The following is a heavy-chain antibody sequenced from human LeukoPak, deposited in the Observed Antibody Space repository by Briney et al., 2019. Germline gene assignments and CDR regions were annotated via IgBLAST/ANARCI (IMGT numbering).Heavy chain of an antibody. V-gene: IGHV1-8*01. CDR2: MNPDSGNT. CDR1: GYTFTSYD. CDR3: ARAHRYGDYYYYGMDV. J-gene: IGHJ6*02. Sequence: ASVKVSCKASGYTFTSYDINWVRQATGQGLEWMGWMNPDSGNTGYAQKFQGRVTMTRNTSISTDYMELSSLRSEDTAVYYCARAHRYGDYYYYGMDVGGQGTTVTVSS. D-gene: IGHD4/OR15-4a*01.